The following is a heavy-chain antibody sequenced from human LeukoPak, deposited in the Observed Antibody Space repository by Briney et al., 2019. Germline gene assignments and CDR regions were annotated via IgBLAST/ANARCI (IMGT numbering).Heavy chain of an antibody. CDR2: IYHSGST. CDR1: GGSISSSNW. V-gene: IGHV4-4*02. Sequence: PSETLSLTRAVSGGSISSSNWWSWVRQPPGKGLEWIGEIYHSGSTNYNPSLKSRVAISVDKSKNQFSLKLSSVTAADTAVYYCAREDDSSGYRGNAFDIWGQGTMVTVSS. CDR3: AREDDSSGYRGNAFDI. J-gene: IGHJ3*02. D-gene: IGHD3-22*01.